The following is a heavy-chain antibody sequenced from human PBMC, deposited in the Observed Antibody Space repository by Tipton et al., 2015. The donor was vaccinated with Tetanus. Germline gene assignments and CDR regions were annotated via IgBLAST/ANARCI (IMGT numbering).Heavy chain of an antibody. J-gene: IGHJ5*02. V-gene: IGHV4-39*01. CDR3: ASSHYDFWSGYLNWFDP. CDR1: GGSISSSSYY. D-gene: IGHD3-3*01. CDR2: IYYSGRT. Sequence: TLSLTCTVSGGSISSSSYYWGWIRQPPGKGLEWIGSIYYSGRTYYNPSLKSRVTISVDTSKNQFSLKLSSVTAADTAVYYCASSHYDFWSGYLNWFDPWGQGTLVTVSS.